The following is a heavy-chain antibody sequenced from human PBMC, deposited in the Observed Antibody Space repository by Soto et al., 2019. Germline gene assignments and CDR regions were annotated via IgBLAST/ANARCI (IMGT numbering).Heavy chain of an antibody. CDR3: ARGVLLSTPYYYDSSGYYRGWFDP. V-gene: IGHV4-30-2*01. J-gene: IGHJ5*02. Sequence: QLQLQESGSGLVKPSQTLSLTCAVSGGSISSGGYSWSWIRQPPGKGLEWIGYIYHSGSTYYNPSRKSRVNISVDRSKNQFSLKLSSVTAADTAVYYCARGVLLSTPYYYDSSGYYRGWFDPWGQGTLVTVSS. CDR1: GGSISSGGYS. D-gene: IGHD3-22*01. CDR2: IYHSGST.